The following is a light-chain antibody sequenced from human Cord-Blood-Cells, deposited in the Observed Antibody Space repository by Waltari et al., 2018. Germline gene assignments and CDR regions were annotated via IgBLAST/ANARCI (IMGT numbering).Light chain of an antibody. CDR3: QQYNNWPRT. CDR1: QRVSSN. Sequence: ILMTQSPATLSGSPAEMATLSCRASQRVSSNFAWYQQKPGQAPRLLIYGTYTRATSIPARFSGSGCGTEFTLTISSLQSEDFAVYYCQQYNNWPRTFGQGTKVESK. J-gene: IGKJ1*01. V-gene: IGKV3-15*01. CDR2: GTY.